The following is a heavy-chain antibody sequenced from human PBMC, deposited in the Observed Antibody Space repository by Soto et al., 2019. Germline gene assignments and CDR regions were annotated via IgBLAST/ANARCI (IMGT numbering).Heavy chain of an antibody. Sequence: GESLKISCVGSGYSFTSYWIGWVRQMPGKRLEWMGIIYPGDSNTRYSPSFQGQVTISADQSISTAYLPWSSLKASDTAMYYCGRERYCSNTACYTVDYWVQGALVTVSS. CDR2: IYPGDSNT. CDR3: GRERYCSNTACYTVDY. V-gene: IGHV5-51*01. D-gene: IGHD2-2*02. J-gene: IGHJ4*02. CDR1: GYSFTSYW.